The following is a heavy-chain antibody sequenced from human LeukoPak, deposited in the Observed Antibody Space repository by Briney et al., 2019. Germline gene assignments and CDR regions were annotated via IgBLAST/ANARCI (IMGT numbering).Heavy chain of an antibody. D-gene: IGHD4-11*01. Sequence: SETLSLTCGVNGDSLSGDYWSWIRQPPGTGLEWIGEISHGGGTKYNPSLKSRVSISMDTSKNQFSLRLSSATAADTAVYYCARHYSAGFGLWGQGTLVTVSS. J-gene: IGHJ5*02. V-gene: IGHV4-34*01. CDR2: ISHGGGT. CDR1: GDSLSGDY. CDR3: ARHYSAGFGL.